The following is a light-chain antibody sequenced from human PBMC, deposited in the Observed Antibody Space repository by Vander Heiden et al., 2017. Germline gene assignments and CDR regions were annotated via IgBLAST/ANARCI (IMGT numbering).Light chain of an antibody. V-gene: IGKV1-9*01. J-gene: IGKJ5*01. CDR2: AAS. CDR1: QGISSY. CDR3: QRRNSYPLIT. Sequence: DIQLTQSPSFLSASVGDRVTITCRASQGISSYLAWYQQKPGKAPKLLIYAASTLQSGVPSRFSGSGYGTEFTLTISSRQPEDFAAYYCQRRNSYPLITFGQGTLLEIK.